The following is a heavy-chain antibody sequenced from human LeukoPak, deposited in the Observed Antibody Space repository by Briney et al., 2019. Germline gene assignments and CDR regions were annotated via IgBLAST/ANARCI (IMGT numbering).Heavy chain of an antibody. Sequence: SETLSLTCTVSGGSISSGGYYWSWIRQPAGKGLEWIGRIYTSGSTNYNPSLKSRVTISVDTSKNQFSLKLSSVTAADTAVYYCARVGMYGGLFSYYYYMDVWGKGTTVTVSS. D-gene: IGHD5-12*01. V-gene: IGHV4-61*02. J-gene: IGHJ6*03. CDR2: IYTSGST. CDR1: GGSISSGGYY. CDR3: ARVGMYGGLFSYYYYMDV.